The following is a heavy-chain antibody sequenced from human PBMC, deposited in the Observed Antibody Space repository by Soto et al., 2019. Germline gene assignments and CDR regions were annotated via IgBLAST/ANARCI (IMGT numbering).Heavy chain of an antibody. Sequence: QVTLVQSGAAVKKPGASVKVTCKASGYTFTSYGISWVRKAPGQGLEWMGWISAYNGNTNYAQKFQGRVTMTSDTSTKTVCRELSCLRSEDTAVYFCARDWLDTYCGGDCPFGYYYRGMDVWGQGTAVTVSS. J-gene: IGHJ6*02. CDR1: GYTFTSYG. D-gene: IGHD2-21*02. V-gene: IGHV1-18*01. CDR2: ISAYNGNT. CDR3: ARDWLDTYCGGDCPFGYYYRGMDV.